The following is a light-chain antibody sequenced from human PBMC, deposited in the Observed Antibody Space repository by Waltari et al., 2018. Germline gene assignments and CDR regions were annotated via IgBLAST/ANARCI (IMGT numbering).Light chain of an antibody. V-gene: IGKV4-1*01. J-gene: IGKJ1*01. CDR2: WAS. Sequence: DIEMTQSPDSLVLSLAERSTIICKSSKSVLYGSNNLNYLCWYQLKFGHPPKLFIFWASNREDTVPHRFSGSGSGTDFTLTFSNQQAESVAVYYCQKYYSAPRTFGQGTKVEIK. CDR3: QKYYSAPRT. CDR1: KSVLYGSNNLNY.